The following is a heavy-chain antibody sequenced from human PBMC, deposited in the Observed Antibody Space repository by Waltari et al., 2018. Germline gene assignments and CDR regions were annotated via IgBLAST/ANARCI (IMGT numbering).Heavy chain of an antibody. D-gene: IGHD6-13*01. CDR2: IRQDGSEK. J-gene: IGHJ4*02. Sequence: EVQLVESGGGLVQPGGSLRLSCAASGFTFSSYWMSWVRQAPGKGLEWGANIRQDGSEKYYVDSVKGRFTSARDNAKNSLYLQMNSLRAEDTAVYYCARIAAAGFDYWGQGTLVTVSS. V-gene: IGHV3-7*04. CDR3: ARIAAAGFDY. CDR1: GFTFSSYW.